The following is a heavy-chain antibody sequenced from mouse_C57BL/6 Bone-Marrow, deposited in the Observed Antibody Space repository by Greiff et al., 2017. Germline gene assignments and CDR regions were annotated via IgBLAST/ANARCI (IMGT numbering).Heavy chain of an antibody. Sequence: EVKLQESGPGLVKPSQSLSLTCSVTGYSITSGYYWNWIRQFPGNKLEWMGYISYDGSNNYNPSLKNRISITRDTSKNQFFLKLNSVTTEDTATYYCARERYWDSWFAYWGQGTLVTVSA. V-gene: IGHV3-6*01. J-gene: IGHJ3*01. D-gene: IGHD4-1*01. CDR2: ISYDGSN. CDR1: GYSITSGYY. CDR3: ARERYWDSWFAY.